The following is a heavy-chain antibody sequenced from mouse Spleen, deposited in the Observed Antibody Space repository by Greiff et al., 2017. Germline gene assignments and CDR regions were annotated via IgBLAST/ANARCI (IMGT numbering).Heavy chain of an antibody. J-gene: IGHJ4*01. D-gene: IGHD1-2*01. CDR2: IYPGDGDT. Sequence: VKLMESGPELVKPGASVKISCKASGYAFSSSWMNWVKQRPGKGLEWIGRIYPGDGDTNYNGKFKGKATLTADKSSSTAYMQLSSLTSEDSAVYFCARESLLRYYAMDYWGQGTSVTVSS. CDR3: ARESLLRYYAMDY. V-gene: IGHV1-82*01. CDR1: GYAFSSSW.